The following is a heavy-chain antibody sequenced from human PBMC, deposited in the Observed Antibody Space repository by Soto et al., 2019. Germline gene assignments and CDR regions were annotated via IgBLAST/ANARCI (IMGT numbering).Heavy chain of an antibody. D-gene: IGHD3-3*01. CDR3: ARDSDFWSGVMDV. V-gene: IGHV3-30-3*01. J-gene: IGHJ6*02. CDR2: ISYDGSNK. Sequence: GGSLRLSCAASGFTFSSYAMHWVRQAPGKGLEWVAVISYDGSNKYYADSVKGRFTISRDNSKNTLYLQMNSLRAEDTAVYYCARDSDFWSGVMDVWGQGTTVTVSS. CDR1: GFTFSSYA.